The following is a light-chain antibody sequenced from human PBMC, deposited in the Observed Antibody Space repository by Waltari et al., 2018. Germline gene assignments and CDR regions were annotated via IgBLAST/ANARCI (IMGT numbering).Light chain of an antibody. CDR1: QSVGNSY. J-gene: IGKJ4*01. Sequence: EIVLTQSPGTLSLSPGEAATLSCRASQSVGNSYLAWYHQKPGQAPRLLIYNASSRATGIPDRFSGSGSGTDFTLTISRMEPEDFAVYYCQQYARSPLTFGGGTKVEIK. CDR2: NAS. V-gene: IGKV3-20*01. CDR3: QQYARSPLT.